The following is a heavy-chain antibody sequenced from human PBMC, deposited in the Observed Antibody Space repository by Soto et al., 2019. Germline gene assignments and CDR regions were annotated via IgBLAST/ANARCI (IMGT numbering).Heavy chain of an antibody. V-gene: IGHV3-15*01. Sequence: EVQLVESGGGLVKPGGSLRLSCEASGFTFIYAWMNWVRQAPGKGLEWVGHIKSNTDGGTTDYAAPVNGRFTISRDDSKTTLYLQTNSLKTEDTAVYYCTPDPILAAAGGSDPWGQGTLVTVSS. D-gene: IGHD6-13*01. CDR3: TPDPILAAAGGSDP. CDR1: GFTFIYAW. CDR2: IKSNTDGGTT. J-gene: IGHJ5*02.